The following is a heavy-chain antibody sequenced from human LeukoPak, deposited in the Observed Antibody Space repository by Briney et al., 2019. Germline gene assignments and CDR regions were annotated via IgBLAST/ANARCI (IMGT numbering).Heavy chain of an antibody. V-gene: IGHV3-30*03. D-gene: IGHD5-12*01. CDR2: ISYDGSNK. CDR1: GFTFSSYG. J-gene: IGHJ6*04. Sequence: GGSLRLSCAASGFTFSSYGMHWVRQAPGKGLEWVADISYDGSNKYYADSVKGRFPISRDNSKNTLYLQINSLRAEDTAVYYCARGGSRGIVATITRGYYYGMDVWGKGTTVTVSS. CDR3: ARGGSRGIVATITRGYYYGMDV.